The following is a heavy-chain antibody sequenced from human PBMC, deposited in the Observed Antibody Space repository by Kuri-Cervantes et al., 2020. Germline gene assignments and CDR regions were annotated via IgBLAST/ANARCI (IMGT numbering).Heavy chain of an antibody. CDR2: INHSGST. CDR1: GGSFSGYY. J-gene: IGHJ5*02. D-gene: IGHD2-15*01. CDR3: ARVIVVVVAATP. Sequence: GSLRLSCAVYGGSFSGYYWSWIRQPPGKGLEWIGKINHSGSTNYNPSLKSRVTISVDTSKNQFSLKLSSVTAADTAVYYCARVIVVVVAATPWGQGTLVTVSS. V-gene: IGHV4-34*01.